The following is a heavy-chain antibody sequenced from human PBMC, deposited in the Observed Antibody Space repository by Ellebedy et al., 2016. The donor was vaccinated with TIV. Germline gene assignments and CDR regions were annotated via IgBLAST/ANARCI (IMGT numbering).Heavy chain of an antibody. Sequence: MPSETLSLTCAVYGGSFSGYYWSWIRQPQGKGLEWIGEINHSGSTNYNPSLKSRVTISVDTSKNQFSLKLSSVTAADTAVYYCARGGDYFDYWGQGTLVTVSS. V-gene: IGHV4-34*01. CDR3: ARGGDYFDY. CDR2: INHSGST. CDR1: GGSFSGYY. J-gene: IGHJ4*02.